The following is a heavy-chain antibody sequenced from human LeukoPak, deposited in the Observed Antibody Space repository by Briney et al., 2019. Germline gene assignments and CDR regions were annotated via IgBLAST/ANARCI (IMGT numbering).Heavy chain of an antibody. CDR3: ARVGGELLFYYYYYMDV. J-gene: IGHJ6*03. CDR1: GYTFTSYG. CDR2: ISAYNGNT. Sequence: GASVKVSCKASGYTFTSYGISWVRQAPGQGLEWMGWISAYNGNTNYAQKLQGRVTMTTDTSTSTAYMELRSLRSDDTAVYYCARVGGELLFYYYYYMDVWGKGTTVTVSS. D-gene: IGHD1-26*01. V-gene: IGHV1-18*01.